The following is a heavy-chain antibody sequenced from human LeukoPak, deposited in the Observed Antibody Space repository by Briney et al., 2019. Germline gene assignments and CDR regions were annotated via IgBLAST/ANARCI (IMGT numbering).Heavy chain of an antibody. V-gene: IGHV4-59*08. J-gene: IGHJ5*02. D-gene: IGHD6-19*01. Sequence: SETLSLTCTVSGGSISSYYWSWIRQPPGKGLEWIGYIYYSGSTKYNPSLNCRVTISVDTSKNQFSLKLDSVTAADTAVYYCARHVYISGGPWFDPWGQGTLVTVSS. CDR3: ARHVYISGGPWFDP. CDR2: IYYSGST. CDR1: GGSISSYY.